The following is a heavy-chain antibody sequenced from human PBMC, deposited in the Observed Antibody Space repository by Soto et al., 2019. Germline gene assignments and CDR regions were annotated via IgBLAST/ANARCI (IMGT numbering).Heavy chain of an antibody. V-gene: IGHV4-30-2*01. Sequence: PSESLSLTCVASGSSIRIGGYDRRWMRQPTGKGLEWIGYMYHSWSTYYNPSLKSRVTISIDRSKNQFSLKLSSVTAADTAVYYCARVPDYWGQGILVTVSS. CDR2: MYHSWST. D-gene: IGHD2-2*01. CDR3: ARVPDY. CDR1: GSSIRIGGYD. J-gene: IGHJ4*02.